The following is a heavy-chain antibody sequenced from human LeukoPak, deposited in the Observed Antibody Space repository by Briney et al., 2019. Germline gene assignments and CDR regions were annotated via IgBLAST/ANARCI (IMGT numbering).Heavy chain of an antibody. Sequence: GRSLRLSCVVSGFTLRSFAIHWVRQAPGVRLEWVALIRHDETNQYYADSVQGRFTISRDTSRNTVYLQMNNLRVEDTAVYYCAKEYTPSSPLGEFASWGQGTLVTVSS. CDR1: GFTLRSFA. V-gene: IGHV3-33*06. J-gene: IGHJ4*02. CDR3: AKEYTPSSPLGEFAS. D-gene: IGHD6-6*01. CDR2: IRHDETNQ.